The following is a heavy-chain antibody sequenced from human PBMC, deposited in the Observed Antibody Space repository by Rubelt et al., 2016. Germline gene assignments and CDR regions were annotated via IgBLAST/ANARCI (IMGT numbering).Heavy chain of an antibody. J-gene: IGHJ4*02. CDR3: ATQGYCSSTSCYGAY. Sequence: EAQLLESGGGLVQPGGSLRLSCAASGFTFSSYSMNWVRQAPGKGLEWVSYISSSSSTIYYADSVKGRFTISRDNAKNLLYLQMNSLRDEDTAVYYCATQGYCSSTSCYGAYWGQGTLVTVSS. V-gene: IGHV3-48*02. CDR1: GFTFSSYS. CDR2: ISSSSSTI. D-gene: IGHD2-2*01.